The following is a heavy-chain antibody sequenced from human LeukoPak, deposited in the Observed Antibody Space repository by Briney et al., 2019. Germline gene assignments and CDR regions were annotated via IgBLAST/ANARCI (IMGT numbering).Heavy chain of an antibody. J-gene: IGHJ4*02. CDR1: GFPVSANY. CDR2: IYATGDT. V-gene: IGHV3-66*01. D-gene: IGHD2-2*01. Sequence: GGSLRLSCAAFGFPVSANYMTWVRQAPGKGLEWVSVIYATGDTHYAESVKGRFTISRDNSNNILHLQMNSLRAEDTAVYYCARDLYQSRWGQGTLVTVSS. CDR3: ARDLYQSR.